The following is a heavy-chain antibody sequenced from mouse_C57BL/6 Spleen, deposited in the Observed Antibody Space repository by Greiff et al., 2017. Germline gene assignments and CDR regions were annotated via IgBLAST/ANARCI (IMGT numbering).Heavy chain of an antibody. D-gene: IGHD2-1*01. CDR2: IYPGDGDT. CDR3: ARRIYYGNYVDYAMDY. V-gene: IGHV1-82*01. Sequence: QVQLQQSGPELVKPGASVKISCKASGYAFSSSWMNWVKQRPGKGLEWIGRIYPGDGDTNYNGKFKGKATLTADKSSSTAYMQLSSLTSEDSAVYFCARRIYYGNYVDYAMDYWGQGSSVTVSS. CDR1: GYAFSSSW. J-gene: IGHJ4*01.